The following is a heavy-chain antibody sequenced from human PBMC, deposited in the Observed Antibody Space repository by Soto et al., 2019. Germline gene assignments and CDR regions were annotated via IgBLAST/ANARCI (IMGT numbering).Heavy chain of an antibody. V-gene: IGHV1-69*08. Sequence: QVQLVQSGAEVKKPGSSVKVSCKASGGTFSSYTISWVRQAPGQGLEWMGRIIPILGIANYAQKFQGRVTITADKSTSTDYMELSSLRSEDTAVYYCARDCDGDYPARYYGMDVWGQGTPVTVSS. CDR1: GGTFSSYT. D-gene: IGHD4-17*01. CDR3: ARDCDGDYPARYYGMDV. CDR2: IIPILGIA. J-gene: IGHJ6*02.